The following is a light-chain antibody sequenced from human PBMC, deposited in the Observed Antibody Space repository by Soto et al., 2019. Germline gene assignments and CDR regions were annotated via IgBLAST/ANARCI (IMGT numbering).Light chain of an antibody. J-gene: IGKJ3*01. CDR2: GTS. Sequence: ETVLTQSPGTLSLSPGESATLSCRASQTVSSKYLAWYQQKPDQAPRLLIYGTSSRATGIPDRFSGSGSGTDFTLTISRLEPEDFAVYYCQQYGSSTGVTFGPGTKVDIK. V-gene: IGKV3-20*01. CDR1: QTVSSKY. CDR3: QQYGSSTGVT.